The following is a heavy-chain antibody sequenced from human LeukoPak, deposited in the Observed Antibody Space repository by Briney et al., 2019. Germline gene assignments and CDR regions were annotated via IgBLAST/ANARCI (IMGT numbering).Heavy chain of an antibody. V-gene: IGHV4-34*01. D-gene: IGHD5-24*01. Sequence: PSEPLSLTCAVYGGSFSRYYWSWIRQSPGKGLEWIAEIDHRGDTNYNPSVKSRVTISVDTSKNQFSLRVRSLSAADTAVYYCAGGATISETGYFDFWGQGTLVTVSS. CDR1: GGSFSRYY. CDR3: AGGATISETGYFDF. J-gene: IGHJ4*03. CDR2: IDHRGDT.